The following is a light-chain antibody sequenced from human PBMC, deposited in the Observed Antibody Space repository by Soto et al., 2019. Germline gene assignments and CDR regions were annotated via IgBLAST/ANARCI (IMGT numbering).Light chain of an antibody. CDR1: QSVNSY. CDR2: DAS. Sequence: EIVLTQSPDTLSLSPGEGATLSCRASQSVNSYLAWYQQRPGQAPRLLIYDASNRATGIPARFSGSGSGTDFTLTITYLEPEDFAVYYCQQRSNWPRTFGQGTKVDIK. V-gene: IGKV3-11*01. CDR3: QQRSNWPRT. J-gene: IGKJ1*01.